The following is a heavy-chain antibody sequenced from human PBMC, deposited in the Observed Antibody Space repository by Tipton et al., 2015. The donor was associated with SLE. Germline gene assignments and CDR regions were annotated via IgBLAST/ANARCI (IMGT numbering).Heavy chain of an antibody. CDR3: ASGWGANHHHSHLDS. D-gene: IGHD3-16*01. CDR1: GFTVINFA. CDR2: IYSDGSS. V-gene: IGHV3-23*03. J-gene: IGHJ4*02. Sequence: SLRLSCAASGFTVINFAMNWVRQAPGKGLEWVSVIYSDGSSYYIDSVKGRYTISRDTSKNTLYLQMNSLTVEDTAVYYCASGWGANHHHSHLDSWGQGTLVTVSS.